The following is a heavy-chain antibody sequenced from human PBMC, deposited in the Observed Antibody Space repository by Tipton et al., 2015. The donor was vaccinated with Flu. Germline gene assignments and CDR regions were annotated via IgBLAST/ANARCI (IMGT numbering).Heavy chain of an antibody. CDR2: ISRSSSYI. CDR3: ASSQSGNYGGSDAFDI. V-gene: IGHV3-21*01. CDR1: GFTFSSYS. J-gene: IGHJ3*02. Sequence: SLRLSCAASGFTFSSYSMNWVRQAPGKGLEWVSSISRSSSYIYYADSVKGRFTISRENAKNSLYLQMNSLRAEDTAVYFCASSQSGNYGGSDAFDIWGQGTMVTVSS. D-gene: IGHD1-26*01.